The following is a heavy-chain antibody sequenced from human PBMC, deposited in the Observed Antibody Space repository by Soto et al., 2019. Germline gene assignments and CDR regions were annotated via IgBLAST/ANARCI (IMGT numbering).Heavy chain of an antibody. D-gene: IGHD6-13*01. J-gene: IGHJ6*02. Sequence: SETLSLTCSGSGASISSYYYTWIRQTPGKGLEWIGYIYLGGSINYNPSFKGRVIISVDTSKNQFSVRLTSVTAADTAVYYCERETGISAAGGGGYYHYLMAVWSQGTTVIVS. CDR2: IYLGGSI. V-gene: IGHV4-59*12. CDR3: ERETGISAAGGGGYYHYLMAV. CDR1: GASISSYY.